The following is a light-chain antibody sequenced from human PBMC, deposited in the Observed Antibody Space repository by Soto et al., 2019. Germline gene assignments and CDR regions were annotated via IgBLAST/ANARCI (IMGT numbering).Light chain of an antibody. Sequence: DVQMTQSPSSLSASVGDRVTITCRASQAVSNYLNWYQQKPGKAPKLLIYDASSLQSGVPSRFSGSGSGTKFTLTISSLQPDDSATYYCQPYNSYSPFGQGTRLEIK. J-gene: IGKJ5*01. CDR1: QAVSNY. V-gene: IGKV1-5*01. CDR3: QPYNSYSP. CDR2: DAS.